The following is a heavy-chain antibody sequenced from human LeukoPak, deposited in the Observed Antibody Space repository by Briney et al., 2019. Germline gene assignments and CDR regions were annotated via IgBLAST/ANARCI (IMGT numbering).Heavy chain of an antibody. CDR2: INASNGNT. V-gene: IGHV1-3*01. J-gene: IGHJ4*02. D-gene: IGHD6-19*01. CDR1: GYTFTIYA. Sequence: ASVKVSFTASGYTFTIYAMHWVRQAPGQRLEWMGWINASNGNTKYSQKFQGRVTITRDTSASTAYMDLSSLRSEDTAVYYCARDFSLTSSGCHDYWGQGTLVTVSS. CDR3: ARDFSLTSSGCHDY.